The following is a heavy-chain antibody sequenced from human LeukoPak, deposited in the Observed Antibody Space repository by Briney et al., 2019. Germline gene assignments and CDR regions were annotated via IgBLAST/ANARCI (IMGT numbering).Heavy chain of an antibody. Sequence: ASVKVSCKASGYTFTGYYMHWVRQAPGQGLEWMGRINPNSGATNYAQKFQGRVTMTRDTPISTAYMELSRLRSDDTAVYYCARPTGGSSPAYYYYMDVWGQGTLVTVSS. J-gene: IGHJ6*03. V-gene: IGHV1-2*06. CDR3: ARPTGGSSPAYYYYMDV. CDR2: INPNSGAT. CDR1: GYTFTGYY. D-gene: IGHD4-23*01.